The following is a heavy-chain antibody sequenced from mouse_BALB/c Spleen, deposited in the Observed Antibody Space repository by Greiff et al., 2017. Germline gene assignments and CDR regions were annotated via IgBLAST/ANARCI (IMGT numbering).Heavy chain of an antibody. Sequence: EVKLQESGPGLVKPSQSLSLTCTVTGYSITSDYAWNWIRQFPGNKLEWMGYISYSGSTSYNPSLKSRISITRDTSKNQFFLQLNSVTTEDTATYYCARWDYGSSYWYFDVWGAGTTVTVSS. CDR1: GYSITSDYA. D-gene: IGHD1-1*01. V-gene: IGHV3-2*02. CDR2: ISYSGST. J-gene: IGHJ1*01. CDR3: ARWDYGSSYWYFDV.